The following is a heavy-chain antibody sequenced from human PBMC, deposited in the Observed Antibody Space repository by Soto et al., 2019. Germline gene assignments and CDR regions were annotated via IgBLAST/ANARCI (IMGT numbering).Heavy chain of an antibody. J-gene: IGHJ5*02. Sequence: SETLSLTCTVSGGSISSDDCYWSWIRQAPGRGLEWIGYIYYSGSTNYNPSLKSRVTISIDTSKNQFSLKLSSVTAADTAVYFCAKGDNLGPKTGYAFDPWGQGIMVTVSS. CDR3: AKGDNLGPKTGYAFDP. CDR2: IYYSGST. D-gene: IGHD5-12*01. V-gene: IGHV4-61*08. CDR1: GGSISSDDCY.